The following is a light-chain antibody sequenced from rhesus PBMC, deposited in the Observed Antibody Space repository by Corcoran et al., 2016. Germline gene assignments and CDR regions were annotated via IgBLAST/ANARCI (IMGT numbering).Light chain of an antibody. CDR1: ENVNNY. J-gene: IGKJ2*01. V-gene: IGKV1-74*01. CDR2: RSY. CDR3: QHGYGTPYS. Sequence: DIQMTQSPSSLSASVGDRVTITCRASENVNNYLNWYQQKPGKAPKLLIYRSYTLKNGVPSRFIGSGSGTDYTFTISSLQPEDGATYYCQHGYGTPYSFGQGTKVEIK.